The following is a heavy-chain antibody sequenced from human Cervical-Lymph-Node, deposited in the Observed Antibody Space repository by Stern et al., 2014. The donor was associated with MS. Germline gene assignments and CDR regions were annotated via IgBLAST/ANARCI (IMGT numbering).Heavy chain of an antibody. V-gene: IGHV3-11*01. Sequence: QVQLVQSGGGLVKPGGSLRLFCAASGFTFSDYYMSWIRQAPGKGLEWVSYISTSGRTIYYADSVKGRFTISRDNANNSLYLQMNSLRAEDTAVYYCAREQDGGECYDYWGQGTLVTVSS. D-gene: IGHD2-21*01. CDR2: ISTSGRTI. CDR3: AREQDGGECYDY. J-gene: IGHJ4*02. CDR1: GFTFSDYY.